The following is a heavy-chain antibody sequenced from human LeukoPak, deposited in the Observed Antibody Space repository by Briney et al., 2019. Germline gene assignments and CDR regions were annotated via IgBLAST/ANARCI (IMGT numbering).Heavy chain of an antibody. D-gene: IGHD1-26*01. V-gene: IGHV3-7*03. CDR2: IRQDGSEK. CDR3: ARARFEGAPYYYYMDV. J-gene: IGHJ6*03. Sequence: PGGSLRLSCAASGFTFSSYSMNWVRQAPGKGLEWVANIRQDGSEKYYVDSVKGRFTISRDNAKNSLYLQMDSLRAEDTALYYCARARFEGAPYYYYMDVWGKGTTVTVSS. CDR1: GFTFSSYS.